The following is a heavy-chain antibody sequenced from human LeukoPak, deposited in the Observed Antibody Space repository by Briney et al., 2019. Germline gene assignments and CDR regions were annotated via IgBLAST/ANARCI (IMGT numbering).Heavy chain of an antibody. J-gene: IGHJ6*03. V-gene: IGHV4-61*01. CDR2: IYYSGST. CDR1: GGSISSGSYY. CDR3: ARSRGYSYGYYYYYMDV. D-gene: IGHD5-18*01. Sequence: SQTLSLTCTVSGGSISSGSYYWSWIRQPPGKGLEWIGYIYYSGSTNYNPSLKSRVTISVDTSKNKFSLKLSSVTAADTAVYYCARSRGYSYGYYYYYMDVWGKGTTVTVSS.